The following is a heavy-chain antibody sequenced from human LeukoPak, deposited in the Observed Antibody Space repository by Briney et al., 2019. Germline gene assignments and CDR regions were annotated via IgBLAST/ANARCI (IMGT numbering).Heavy chain of an antibody. CDR3: VRGLRNYYYYMDV. J-gene: IGHJ6*03. Sequence: SETLSLTCTVSGVSISSGSYYWSWIRQPAGKGLEWIGRIYTSGTTNYNPSLKSRVTISVDTSKNQFSLRLSSVTAADTAVYYCVRGLRNYYYYMDVWGKGTTVTVSS. V-gene: IGHV4-61*02. CDR2: IYTSGTT. CDR1: GVSISSGSYY.